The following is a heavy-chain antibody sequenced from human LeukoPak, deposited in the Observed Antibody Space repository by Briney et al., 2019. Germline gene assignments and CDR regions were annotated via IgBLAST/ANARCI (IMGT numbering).Heavy chain of an antibody. CDR2: ISSSGSTI. CDR1: GFTFSSYE. Sequence: GGSLRLSCAASGFTFSSYEMNWVRQAPGKGLEWVSYISSSGSTIYYADSVKGRFTISRDNAKNSLYLQMNSLRAEDTAVYYCARELSSWNQYNWFDPWGQGTLVTVSS. CDR3: ARELSSWNQYNWFDP. V-gene: IGHV3-48*03. D-gene: IGHD6-13*01. J-gene: IGHJ5*02.